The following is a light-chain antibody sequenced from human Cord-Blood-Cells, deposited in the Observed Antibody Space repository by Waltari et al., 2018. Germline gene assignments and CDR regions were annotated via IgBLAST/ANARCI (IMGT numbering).Light chain of an antibody. CDR1: QSVSSY. CDR2: EAS. Sequence: EIVLTQSPATLSLSPGERDTLSCRASQSVSSYLAWYQQKPGQAPRLLIYEASNRATGIPARFSGSGSGTDFTLTISSLEPEDFAVYYCQQRSNWPYTFGQGTKLEIK. J-gene: IGKJ2*01. V-gene: IGKV3-11*01. CDR3: QQRSNWPYT.